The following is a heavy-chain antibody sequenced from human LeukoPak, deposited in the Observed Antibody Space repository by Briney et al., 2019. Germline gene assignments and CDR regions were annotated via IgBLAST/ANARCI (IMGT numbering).Heavy chain of an antibody. Sequence: GESLKISCNGSGYXFTSYWICWVRQMPGKGLEWRGIIYPGDSDTRYSPPFQGQVTISADKSISTAYLQWSSLKASDTAMYYCARADVLLWFGELSWWFDPWGQGTMVTVSS. J-gene: IGHJ5*02. D-gene: IGHD3-10*01. CDR3: ARADVLLWFGELSWWFDP. CDR2: IYPGDSDT. CDR1: GYXFTSYW. V-gene: IGHV5-51*01.